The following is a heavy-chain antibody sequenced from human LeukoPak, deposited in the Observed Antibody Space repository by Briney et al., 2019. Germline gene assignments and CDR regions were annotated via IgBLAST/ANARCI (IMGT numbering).Heavy chain of an antibody. V-gene: IGHV4-4*07. CDR1: GGSISNYY. J-gene: IGHJ3*02. CDR2: FYTSGST. D-gene: IGHD1-26*01. CDR3: ARRDSGSSSRAFDI. Sequence: SETLSLTCTVSGGSISNYYWSWIRQPAGKGLEWIGRFYTSGSTNYNPSLKSRVTMSVDTSKNQISLKLSSVTAADTAVYYCARRDSGSSSRAFDIWSQGTMVTVSS.